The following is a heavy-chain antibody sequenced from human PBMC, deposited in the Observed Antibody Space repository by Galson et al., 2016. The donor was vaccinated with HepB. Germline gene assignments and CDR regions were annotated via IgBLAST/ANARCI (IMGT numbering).Heavy chain of an antibody. CDR3: ARALAVNGAFDI. J-gene: IGHJ3*02. V-gene: IGHV4-4*02. D-gene: IGHD4-17*01. CDR2: IHPSGST. Sequence: SETLSLTCGVSGDSMGSHDWWSWIRQPPGKGLEWIGEIHPSGSTNSNPSLKSRVTISVDRSRKQFYLRLYSVTAADTAVYYCARALAVNGAFDIWGQGTMVTVSS. CDR1: GDSMGSHDW.